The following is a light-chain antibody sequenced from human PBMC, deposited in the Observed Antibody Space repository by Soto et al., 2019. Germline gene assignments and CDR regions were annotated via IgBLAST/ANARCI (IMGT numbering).Light chain of an antibody. CDR1: QSVVTNY. Sequence: EIVLTQSPGTLSLSPGERAALSCRASQSVVTNYLAWYQQKPGQAPRLLIYGASTRATGIPDRFGGSGSGTVFTLTISRLEPEDFAVYYCQQYGRSPLTFGGGTKVEI. CDR3: QQYGRSPLT. V-gene: IGKV3-20*01. CDR2: GAS. J-gene: IGKJ4*01.